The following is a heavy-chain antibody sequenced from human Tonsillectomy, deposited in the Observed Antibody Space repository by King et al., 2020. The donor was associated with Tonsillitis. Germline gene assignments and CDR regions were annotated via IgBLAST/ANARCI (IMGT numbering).Heavy chain of an antibody. J-gene: IGHJ4*02. D-gene: IGHD3-9*01. V-gene: IGHV3-11*06. CDR2: INGDNRYT. Sequence: VQLVESGGGLVKPGGSLRLSCAASGFSFSDYYMSWIRQAPGKGLEWVSYINGDNRYTNYADSVKGRFSISRDNAKNSLFLQMSRLRAEDTAVYYCARVRYDILTGSHYFDYWGQGALVTVSS. CDR3: ARVRYDILTGSHYFDY. CDR1: GFSFSDYY.